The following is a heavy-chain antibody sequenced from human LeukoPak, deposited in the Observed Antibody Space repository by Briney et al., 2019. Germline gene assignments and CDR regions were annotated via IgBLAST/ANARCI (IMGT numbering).Heavy chain of an antibody. Sequence: GGSLRLSCAASGFTFTTYWMHWVRQIPGKGLVWVSRIKYDGTSTTYADSVKGRFTISRDNAKNTLYLQMNSLRAEDTAVYYCAIDCDTSGNYYGWFDPWGQGALVTVSS. CDR1: GFTFTTYW. D-gene: IGHD3-22*01. CDR2: IKYDGTST. CDR3: AIDCDTSGNYYGWFDP. J-gene: IGHJ5*02. V-gene: IGHV3-74*01.